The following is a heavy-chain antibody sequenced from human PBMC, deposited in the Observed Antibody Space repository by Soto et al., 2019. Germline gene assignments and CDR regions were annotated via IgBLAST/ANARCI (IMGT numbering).Heavy chain of an antibody. CDR1: GFTVSSYG. J-gene: IGHJ3*02. CDR3: AKPNYDDSSGYFTGGAFDI. D-gene: IGHD3-22*01. Sequence: QVQLVESGGGVVQPGRSLRLSCEASGFTVSSYGMHWVRQAPGKGLEGVAVISDDVRNKYYADSVKGRFTISRDNSKNTVSLQMNSLRPEDTAIFYCAKPNYDDSSGYFTGGAFDIWGQGTRVTVSS. V-gene: IGHV3-30*18. CDR2: ISDDVRNK.